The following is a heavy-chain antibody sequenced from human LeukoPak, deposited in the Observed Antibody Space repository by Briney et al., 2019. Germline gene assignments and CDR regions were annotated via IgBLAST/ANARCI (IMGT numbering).Heavy chain of an antibody. CDR3: ATLGLDP. J-gene: IGHJ5*02. Sequence: GASVKVSCKASGNTFTGYYIHWVRQAPGQGLEWMGWINLSNGGTKFAQKFQGRVTMTRDTSINTAYMELSSMTSDVAAVYYCATLGLDPWGQGTLVTISS. V-gene: IGHV1-2*02. CDR1: GNTFTGYY. CDR2: INLSNGGT.